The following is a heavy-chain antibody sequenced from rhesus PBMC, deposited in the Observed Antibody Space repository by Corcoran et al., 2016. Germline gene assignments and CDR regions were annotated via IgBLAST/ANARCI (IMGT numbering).Heavy chain of an antibody. V-gene: IGHV4-80*01. J-gene: IGHJ4*01. CDR1: GGSFSSYW. D-gene: IGHD2-15*01. CDR2: INGNSGST. CDR3: ASGYCSSTYCSSFDY. Sequence: QVQLQESGPGLVKPSETLSLTCAVSGGSFSSYWWSWIRQPPGKGLEWIGEINGNSGSTNNNPHIKSRVTISKDASKNQFSLKLSSVTAADTSVYYCASGYCSSTYCSSFDYWGQGVLVTVSS.